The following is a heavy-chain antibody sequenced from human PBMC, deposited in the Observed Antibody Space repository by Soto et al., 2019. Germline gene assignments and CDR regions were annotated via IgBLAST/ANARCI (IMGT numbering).Heavy chain of an antibody. Sequence: QITLKESGPTLVKPTQTLTLTCTFSGFSLSTSGVGVGWIRQPPGKALEWLALIYSNDDKRYSPSLKSRVTIAKDTSKNEVVLTMTSMDPMDTATYYCTHFSGYEQFEYWGQGTLITVSS. V-gene: IGHV2-5*01. J-gene: IGHJ4*02. CDR3: THFSGYEQFEY. CDR1: GFSLSTSGVG. D-gene: IGHD5-12*01. CDR2: IYSNDDK.